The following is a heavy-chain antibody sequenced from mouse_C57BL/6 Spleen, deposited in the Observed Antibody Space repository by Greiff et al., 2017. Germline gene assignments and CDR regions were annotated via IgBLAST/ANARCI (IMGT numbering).Heavy chain of an antibody. CDR1: GFSFNTYA. CDR3: VRHNDGYYVGDFDV. D-gene: IGHD2-3*01. CDR2: IRSKSNNYAT. Sequence: EVQGVESGGGLVQPKGSLKLSCAASGFSFNTYAMNWVRQAPGKGLEWVARIRSKSNNYATYYADSVKDRFTISRDDSESMLYLQMNNLKTEDTAKYYGVRHNDGYYVGDFDVWGTGTTVTVSS. J-gene: IGHJ1*03. V-gene: IGHV10-1*01.